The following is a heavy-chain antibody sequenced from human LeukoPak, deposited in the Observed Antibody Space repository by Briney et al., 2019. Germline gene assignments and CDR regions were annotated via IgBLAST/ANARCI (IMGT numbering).Heavy chain of an antibody. CDR1: EYTFSGYY. CDR3: ARVPVLIISPGLDY. J-gene: IGHJ4*02. D-gene: IGHD3-16*01. V-gene: IGHV1-2*02. Sequence: ASVKVSCKASEYTFSGYYMHWVRQAPGQGLEWMGWINPKSGNTKYAQKFQGRVSITSDTSMSTVYMELSSLRSDDTAVYYCARVPVLIISPGLDYWGQGALVTVSS. CDR2: INPKSGNT.